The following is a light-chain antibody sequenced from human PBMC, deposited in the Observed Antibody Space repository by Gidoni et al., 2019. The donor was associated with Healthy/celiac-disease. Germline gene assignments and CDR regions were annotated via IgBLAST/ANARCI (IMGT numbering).Light chain of an antibody. CDR2: LNSDGSH. J-gene: IGLJ3*02. CDR3: QTWGTGIQV. Sequence: LVLTQSPSASASLGASVKLPCTLSSGHSSYAIAWHQQQPEKGPRYLMKLNSDGSHSKGDGIPDRFSGSSSGAERYLTISSLQSEDEADYYCQTWGTGIQVFGGGTKLTVL. CDR1: SGHSSYA. V-gene: IGLV4-69*01.